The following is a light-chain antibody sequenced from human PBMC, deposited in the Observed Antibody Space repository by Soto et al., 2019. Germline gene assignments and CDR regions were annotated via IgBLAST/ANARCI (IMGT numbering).Light chain of an antibody. J-gene: IGLJ3*02. Sequence: QSVLTQPPSASGTPGQRITISCSGSSSNIGTNAVKWYQQLPGTATRPLIYTNNQRPSGVPDRFSGSKSGTSASLAISGLQSEDEADYYCAAWDDSLNGWVFGGGTNVTVL. V-gene: IGLV1-44*01. CDR3: AAWDDSLNGWV. CDR2: TNN. CDR1: SSNIGTNA.